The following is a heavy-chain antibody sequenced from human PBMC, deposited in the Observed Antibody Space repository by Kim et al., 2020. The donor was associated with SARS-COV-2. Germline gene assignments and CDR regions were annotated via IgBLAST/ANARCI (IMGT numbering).Heavy chain of an antibody. CDR2: IIPIFGIT. V-gene: IGHV1-69*10. CDR3: ARDPPDYYDSSGDDTFDI. J-gene: IGHJ3*02. D-gene: IGHD3-22*01. Sequence: SVKVSCKASGGTFSSYAISWVRQAPGQGLEWMGGIIPIFGITNNAQKFQGRVTITADKSTTTAYMELSSLRSEDTAMYYCARDPPDYYDSSGDDTFDIWGQGTMVTVSS. CDR1: GGTFSSYA.